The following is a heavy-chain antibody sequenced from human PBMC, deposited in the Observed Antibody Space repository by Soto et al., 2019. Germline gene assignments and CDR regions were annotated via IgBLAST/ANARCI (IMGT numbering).Heavy chain of an antibody. J-gene: IGHJ6*02. CDR2: IHYSGSI. D-gene: IGHD2-21*02. V-gene: IGHV4-30-4*08. CDR3: AREEVGSDMDYYGLVV. CDR1: GGSISYEYYC. Sequence: QVQLPQSGPGLVKPSQTLSRTCTVSGGSISYEYYCWTWIRQSPGKGLEWMGYIHYSGSIIYNPAFKSRVTISVDTSKNQCSLQLSSVTAADTAVNFSAREEVGSDMDYYGLVVWGQGTTVTVSS.